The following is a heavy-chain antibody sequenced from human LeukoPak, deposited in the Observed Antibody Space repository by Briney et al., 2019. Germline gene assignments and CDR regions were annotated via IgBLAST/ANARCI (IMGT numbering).Heavy chain of an antibody. V-gene: IGHV4-34*01. D-gene: IGHD6-19*01. J-gene: IGHJ3*02. CDR3: AREGGKGWYVRSYTFDI. Sequence: SETLSLTCGVYGGSFNGYYWSWIRQPPGKGLEWIGKINHSGSTNYNPSLKSRVTISVDTSKDQFSLKLSSVTAADTAVYYCAREGGKGWYVRSYTFDIWGRGTLVAVSS. CDR1: GGSFNGYY. CDR2: INHSGST.